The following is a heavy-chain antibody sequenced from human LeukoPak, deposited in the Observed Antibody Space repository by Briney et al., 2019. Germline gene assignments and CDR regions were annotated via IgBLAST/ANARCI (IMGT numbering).Heavy chain of an antibody. CDR1: GGSISSYY. CDR3: ARTHRRIADDAFDI. V-gene: IGHV4-59*01. J-gene: IGHJ3*02. CDR2: IYYSGST. D-gene: IGHD6-13*01. Sequence: PSETLSLTCTVSGGSISSYYWSWIRQPPGKGLEWIGYIYYSGSTNYNPSLKSRVTISVDTSKNQFSLKLSSVTAADTAVYYYARTHRRIADDAFDIWGQGTMVTVSS.